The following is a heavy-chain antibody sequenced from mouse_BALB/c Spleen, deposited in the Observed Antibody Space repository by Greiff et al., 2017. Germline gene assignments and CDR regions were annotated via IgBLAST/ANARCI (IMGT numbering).Heavy chain of an antibody. CDR1: GYTFTSYY. D-gene: IGHD2-4*01. CDR3: AREGHYEWFAY. V-gene: IGHV1S56*01. Sequence: QVQLQQSGPELVKPGASVRISCKASGYTFTSYYIHWVKQRPGQGLEWIGWIYPGNVNTKYNEKFKGKATLTADKSSSTAYMQLSSLTSEDSAVYFCAREGHYEWFAYWGQGTLVTVSA. CDR2: IYPGNVNT. J-gene: IGHJ3*01.